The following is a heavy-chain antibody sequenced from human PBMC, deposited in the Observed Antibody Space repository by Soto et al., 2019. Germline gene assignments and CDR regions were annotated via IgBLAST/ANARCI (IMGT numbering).Heavy chain of an antibody. CDR2: ISGSGGST. CDR3: AKENRQWLPLGYYGMAV. V-gene: IGHV3-23*01. D-gene: IGHD6-19*01. Sequence: LRLSCAASGFTFSSYAMSWARQAPGKGLEWVSAISGSGGSTYYADSVKGRFTISRDNSKNTLYLQMNSLRAEDTAVYYCAKENRQWLPLGYYGMAVWGQGTTVTVSS. CDR1: GFTFSSYA. J-gene: IGHJ6*02.